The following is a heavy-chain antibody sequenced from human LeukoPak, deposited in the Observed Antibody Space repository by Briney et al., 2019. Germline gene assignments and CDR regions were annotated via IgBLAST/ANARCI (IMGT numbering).Heavy chain of an antibody. CDR2: ISSGSITI. CDR3: ARGSAIAAAGFNDY. D-gene: IGHD6-13*01. Sequence: GGSLRLSCAASGFTFSSCSMTWVRQAPGKGLEWVSYISSGSITIYYADSVKGRFTISRDNAKNSLYLQMNSLRAEDTAVYYCARGSAIAAAGFNDYWGQGTLVTVSS. J-gene: IGHJ4*02. V-gene: IGHV3-48*04. CDR1: GFTFSSCS.